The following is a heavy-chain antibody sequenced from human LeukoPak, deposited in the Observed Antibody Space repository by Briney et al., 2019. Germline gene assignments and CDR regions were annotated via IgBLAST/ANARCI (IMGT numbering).Heavy chain of an antibody. Sequence: GGSLRLSCAASGFTFSIYAMDWVRQAPGKGLEWVSGISGSGGNTYYADSVKGRFTISRDNSKNTLYLQMNSLRAEDTAVYYCAKGYNWGTYYFDYWGQGALVTVSS. V-gene: IGHV3-23*01. CDR2: ISGSGGNT. J-gene: IGHJ4*02. CDR3: AKGYNWGTYYFDY. CDR1: GFTFSIYA. D-gene: IGHD1-20*01.